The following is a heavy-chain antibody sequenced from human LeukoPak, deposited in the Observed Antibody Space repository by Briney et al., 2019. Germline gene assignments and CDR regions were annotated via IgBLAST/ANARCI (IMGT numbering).Heavy chain of an antibody. CDR1: GFTFSYYG. J-gene: IGHJ5*02. V-gene: IGHV3-33*08. Sequence: GGSLRLSCAASGFTFSYYGMHWVRQAPGKGLEWVAVIWYDGGSTKYYADSVKGRFTISRDNSKNTLYLQMNSLRAEDTAVYYCARVSGYYESSGYYQGNWFDPWGQGALVTVSS. CDR3: ARVSGYYESSGYYQGNWFDP. CDR2: IWYDGGSTK. D-gene: IGHD3-22*01.